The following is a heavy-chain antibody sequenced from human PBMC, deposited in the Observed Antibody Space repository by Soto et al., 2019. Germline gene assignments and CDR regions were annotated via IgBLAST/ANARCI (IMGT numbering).Heavy chain of an antibody. V-gene: IGHV3-23*01. CDR2: FTRSGST. Sequence: GGSLRLSCAASGFPFSNYAMSWVRQAPGKGLEWLSTFTRSGSTYYADSVKGRFTISRDNSKNTLYLQMDGLRAEDTAVYYCAREFAPGSPNYDYWGLGTLVTVSS. J-gene: IGHJ4*02. CDR3: AREFAPGSPNYDY. D-gene: IGHD3-10*01. CDR1: GFPFSNYA.